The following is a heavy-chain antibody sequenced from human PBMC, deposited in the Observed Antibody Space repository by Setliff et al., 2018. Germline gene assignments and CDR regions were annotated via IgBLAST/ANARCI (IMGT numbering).Heavy chain of an antibody. V-gene: IGHV1-46*01. D-gene: IGHD4-17*01. Sequence: ASVKVSCKASGYTLTNYYMHWVRQAPGQGLEWMGIINPSGGLTRYAQKFQGRVTMTRDTSNSTDYMDLSRLTSDDTAVYYCAREVLSTVVAWDYWGQGALVTVSS. CDR3: AREVLSTVVAWDY. CDR2: INPSGGLT. J-gene: IGHJ4*02. CDR1: GYTLTNYY.